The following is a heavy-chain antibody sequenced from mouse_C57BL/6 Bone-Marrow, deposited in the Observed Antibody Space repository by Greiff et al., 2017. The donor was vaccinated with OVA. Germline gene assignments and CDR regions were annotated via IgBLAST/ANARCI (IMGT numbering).Heavy chain of an antibody. J-gene: IGHJ3*01. Sequence: EVQLQQSGPGLVKPSQSLSLTCSVTGYSITSGYYWNWIRQFPGNKLEWMGYISYDGSNNYNPSLKNRISITRDTSKNQFFLKLNSVPTEDTATYYCAREQMYGNRFAYWGQGTLVTVSA. D-gene: IGHD2-10*02. CDR3: AREQMYGNRFAY. CDR1: GYSITSGYY. V-gene: IGHV3-6*01. CDR2: ISYDGSN.